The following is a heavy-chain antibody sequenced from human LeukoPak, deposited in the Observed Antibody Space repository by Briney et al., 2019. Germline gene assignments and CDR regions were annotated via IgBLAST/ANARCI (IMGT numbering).Heavy chain of an antibody. CDR3: AREIGNYPRWFDP. J-gene: IGHJ5*02. V-gene: IGHV3-48*04. Sequence: PGGSLRLSCAASGFTFSTYSMNWVRQAPGKGLEWVSYISSSSTTIYYADSVKGRFTISRDNAKNSLYLQMNSLRVEDTAVYYCAREIGNYPRWFDPWGQGTLVTVSS. CDR1: GFTFSTYS. D-gene: IGHD1-7*01. CDR2: ISSSSTTI.